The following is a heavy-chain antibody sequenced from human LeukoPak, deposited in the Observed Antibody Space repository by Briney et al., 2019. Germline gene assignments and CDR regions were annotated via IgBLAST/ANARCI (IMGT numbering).Heavy chain of an antibody. CDR2: INPSGGTT. D-gene: IGHD5-18*01. V-gene: IGHV1-46*01. CDR1: GYSFTGSY. J-gene: IGHJ5*02. Sequence: ASVKVSCXASGYSFTGSYMHWVRRAPGQGLEWMGIINPSGGTTNYAQKFQGRVTMTRDTSTSTVYMDLSSLRSGDTAVYYCARRASYAFFTWGQGTLVTVSS. CDR3: ARRASYAFFT.